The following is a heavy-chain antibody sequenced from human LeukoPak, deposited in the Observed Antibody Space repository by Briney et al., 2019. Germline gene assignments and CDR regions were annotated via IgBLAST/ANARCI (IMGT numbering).Heavy chain of an antibody. J-gene: IGHJ3*02. CDR3: ASLYDSYEDDAFDI. CDR2: ICCGGST. CDR1: GGSISRYY. V-gene: IGHV4-59*01. D-gene: IGHD3-22*01. Sequence: SETLSLTRTVSGGSISRYYWSWMRQPPGRGLGGIGFICCGGSTNYTPSLKSRVTISVDTSKNQFSLKLSSVTAADTAVYYCASLYDSYEDDAFDIWGQGTMVTVSS.